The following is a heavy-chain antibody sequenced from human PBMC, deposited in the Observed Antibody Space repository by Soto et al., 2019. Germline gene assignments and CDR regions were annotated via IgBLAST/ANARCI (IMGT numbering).Heavy chain of an antibody. CDR3: AKQLTNCKPMIDY. CDR1: GIDFRIHG. V-gene: IGHV3-30*18. D-gene: IGHD1-1*01. CDR2: ISYDGSDK. Sequence: QVELVESGGGVVQPGTSLRLSCVASGIDFRIHGLHWVRQGPGEGLEWVAYISYDGSDKYYGDSVRGRFTISRDNSKNTLYLQMARLRAEDTAVYYCAKQLTNCKPMIDYWGQGNRVTVSS. J-gene: IGHJ4*02.